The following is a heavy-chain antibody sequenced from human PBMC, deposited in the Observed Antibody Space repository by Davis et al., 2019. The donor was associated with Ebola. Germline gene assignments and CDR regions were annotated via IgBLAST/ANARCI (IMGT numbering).Heavy chain of an antibody. CDR3: AREVVDSSGYLLSLAFDI. D-gene: IGHD3-22*01. V-gene: IGHV4-34*01. Sequence: MPSETLSLTCAVYGGSFSGYYWSWIRQPPGKGLEWIGEINHSGNTNFSPSLKSRVTISVDTSKNQFSLKLSSVTAADTAVYYCAREVVDSSGYLLSLAFDIWGQGTMVTVSS. CDR1: GGSFSGYY. J-gene: IGHJ3*02. CDR2: INHSGNT.